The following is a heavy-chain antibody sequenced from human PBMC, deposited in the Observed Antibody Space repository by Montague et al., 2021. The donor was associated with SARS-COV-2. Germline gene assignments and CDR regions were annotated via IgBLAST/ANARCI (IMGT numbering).Heavy chain of an antibody. Sequence: SETLSLTCAVYGGSFSTYYWAWIRQSPGKGLEWIGNIDHSGNTNYSPSLKSRVSISVDTSSSQSSLYLTSVTAADAAVYYCARDQTVLEWIWYGMDVWGPGTTVTVSS. V-gene: IGHV4-34*01. D-gene: IGHD3-3*01. CDR3: ARDQTVLEWIWYGMDV. CDR2: IDHSGNT. J-gene: IGHJ6*02. CDR1: GGSFSTYY.